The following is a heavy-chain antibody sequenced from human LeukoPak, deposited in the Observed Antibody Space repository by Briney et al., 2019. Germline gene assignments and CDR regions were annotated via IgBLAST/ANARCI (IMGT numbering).Heavy chain of an antibody. J-gene: IGHJ4*02. V-gene: IGHV1-2*02. Sequence: ASVKVSCKASGYTFTGYYMHWVRQAPGQGLEWMGWINPNSDGTNYAQKFQGRVTMTRDTSISTAYMELSRLRSDDTAVYYCARDLKPDLCRYWGQGTLVTVSS. CDR3: ARDLKPDLCRY. CDR2: INPNSDGT. CDR1: GYTFTGYY. D-gene: IGHD1-14*01.